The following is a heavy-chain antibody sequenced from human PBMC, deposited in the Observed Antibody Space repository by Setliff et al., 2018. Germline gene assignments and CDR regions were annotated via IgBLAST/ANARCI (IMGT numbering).Heavy chain of an antibody. V-gene: IGHV3-21*01. CDR3: ARDTYTIFGVVPSEAHAFDI. D-gene: IGHD3-3*01. Sequence: GGSLRLSCAASGFTFSSYSMNWVRQAPGKGLEWVSSISSSSGYIYYADSVKGRFTISRDNAKNSLYLQMNSLRAEDTAVYYRARDTYTIFGVVPSEAHAFDIWGQGTMVTVSS. CDR1: GFTFSSYS. CDR2: ISSSSGYI. J-gene: IGHJ3*02.